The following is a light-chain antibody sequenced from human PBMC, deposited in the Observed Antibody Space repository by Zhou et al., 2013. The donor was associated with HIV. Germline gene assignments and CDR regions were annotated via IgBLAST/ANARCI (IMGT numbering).Light chain of an antibody. V-gene: IGKV1-8*01. CDR2: AAS. Sequence: AIRMTQSPSSFSASTGDRVTIACRASQDISSYLAWYQQKPGRAPKLLIYAASTLQSGVPSRFSGSGSGTDFALTINCLQSEDFATYYCQQYYNYPRTFGQGTKVEI. CDR1: QDISSY. CDR3: QQYYNYPRT. J-gene: IGKJ1*01.